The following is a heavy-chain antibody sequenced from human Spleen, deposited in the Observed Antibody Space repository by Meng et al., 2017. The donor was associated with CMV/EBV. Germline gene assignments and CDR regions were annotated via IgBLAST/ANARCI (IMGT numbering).Heavy chain of an antibody. Sequence: GGSLRLSCAASGFTFINYEMNWVRQAPGKGLQWVSYSSSSGNTRYYADYVKGRFTISRDNAKNSLYLQMNRLRAEDTAVYYCARAALVRGCYDYFMDVWGQGTTVTVSS. V-gene: IGHV3-48*03. CDR3: ARAALVRGCYDYFMDV. CDR2: SSSSGNTR. D-gene: IGHD3-10*01. CDR1: GFTFINYE. J-gene: IGHJ6*02.